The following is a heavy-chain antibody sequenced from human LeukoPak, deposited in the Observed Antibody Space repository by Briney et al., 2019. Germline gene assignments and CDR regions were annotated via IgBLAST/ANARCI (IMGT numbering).Heavy chain of an antibody. Sequence: GGSLRLSCAAPGFTFSSYAMHWVRQAPGKGLEWVAVISYDGSNKYYADSVKGRFTISRDNSKNTLYLQMNSLRAEDTAVYYCARWYNWNDVEWYYFDYWGQGTLVTVSS. D-gene: IGHD1-20*01. V-gene: IGHV3-30-3*01. CDR3: ARWYNWNDVEWYYFDY. CDR2: ISYDGSNK. J-gene: IGHJ4*02. CDR1: GFTFSSYA.